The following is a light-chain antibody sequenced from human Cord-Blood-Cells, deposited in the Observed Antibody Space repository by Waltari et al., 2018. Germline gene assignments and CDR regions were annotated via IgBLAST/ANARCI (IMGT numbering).Light chain of an antibody. Sequence: EIVLTQSPATLSLSPGERATLPCRASQSVSSYLAWYQQKPCQAPRLLIYDASNRATGIPARFSGSGSATDFTLTISSREPEDFAVYYCQQRSNWPPWTFGQGTKVEIK. CDR3: QQRSNWPPWT. CDR1: QSVSSY. V-gene: IGKV3-11*01. CDR2: DAS. J-gene: IGKJ1*01.